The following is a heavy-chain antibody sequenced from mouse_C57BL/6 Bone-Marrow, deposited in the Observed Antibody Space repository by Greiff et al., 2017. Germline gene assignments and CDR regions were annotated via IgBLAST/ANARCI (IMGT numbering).Heavy chain of an antibody. CDR2: IYPRSGNT. D-gene: IGHD1-1*01. CDR1: GYTFTSYG. J-gene: IGHJ1*03. CDR3: ARRGIYYGSSYYWYFDV. V-gene: IGHV1-81*01. Sequence: VQLKESGAELARPGASVKLSCKASGYTFTSYGISWVKQRTGQGLEWIGEIYPRSGNTYYNEKFKGKATLTADKSSSTAYMELRSLTSEDSAVYFCARRGIYYGSSYYWYFDVWGTGTTVTVSS.